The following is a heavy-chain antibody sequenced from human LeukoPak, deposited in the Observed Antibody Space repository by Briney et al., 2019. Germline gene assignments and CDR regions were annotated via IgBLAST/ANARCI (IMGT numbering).Heavy chain of an antibody. V-gene: IGHV1-18*01. CDR3: ARGSFRVLRGARSSDY. J-gene: IGHJ4*02. CDR2: MNAYNGNT. Sequence: ASVKVSCKASGYTFTSYGISWVRQAPGQGLEWMGWMNAYNGNTNYAQNLQGRVTMTTDTSTSTAYMELRSLRSDDTAVYHCARGSFRVLRGARSSDYWGQGTLVTVSS. D-gene: IGHD3-10*01. CDR1: GYTFTSYG.